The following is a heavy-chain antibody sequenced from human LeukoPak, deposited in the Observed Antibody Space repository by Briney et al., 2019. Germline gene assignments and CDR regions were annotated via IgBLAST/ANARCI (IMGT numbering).Heavy chain of an antibody. CDR3: ARLGGITGTDGAFDI. CDR1: GYSITSGYY. CDR2: IYQSGRT. D-gene: IGHD1-20*01. Sequence: PSQTRSLTCTVSGYSITSGYYGGWIRQPPGKGLEWIWCIYQSGRTYYNPSLKSRAPIPVNASKNQFSLKLSSVTGADTAVYYCARLGGITGTDGAFDIWGQGTMVTVSS. J-gene: IGHJ3*02. V-gene: IGHV4-38-2*02.